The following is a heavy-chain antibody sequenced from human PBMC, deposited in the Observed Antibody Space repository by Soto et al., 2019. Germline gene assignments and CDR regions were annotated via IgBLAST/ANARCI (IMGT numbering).Heavy chain of an antibody. J-gene: IGHJ4*02. Sequence: QVQLVQSGAELKKPGASVKVSCKASGYTFSNYAMNWVRQASGQGPEWIGWVNTNNGDTGYAQKFQAQVPLTTDISTTTAYMELTNLGSEDTAIYYCAMVSRAGSAIDFDYWGQGTLITVSS. CDR1: GYTFSNYA. CDR3: AMVSRAGSAIDFDY. D-gene: IGHD3-10*01. V-gene: IGHV1-8*01. CDR2: VNTNNGDT.